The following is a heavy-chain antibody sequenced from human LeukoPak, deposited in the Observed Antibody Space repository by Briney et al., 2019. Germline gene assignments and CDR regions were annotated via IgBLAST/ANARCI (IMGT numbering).Heavy chain of an antibody. D-gene: IGHD3-9*01. CDR2: IYYSGSI. Sequence: PSETLSLTCTVSGGSISNYWSWIRQPPGKGLEWIGYIYYSGSINYNPSLKSRVIISVDTSKNQFSLKLNSVTAADTAVYYCARVTGYMIEDYFDYWGQGILVTVSS. CDR3: ARVTGYMIEDYFDY. CDR1: GGSISNY. J-gene: IGHJ4*02. V-gene: IGHV4-59*01.